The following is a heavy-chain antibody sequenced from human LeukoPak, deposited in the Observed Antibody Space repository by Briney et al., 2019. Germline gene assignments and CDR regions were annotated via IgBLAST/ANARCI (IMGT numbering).Heavy chain of an antibody. CDR2: ISGSGGST. CDR3: ARPTVEMATTDALDI. V-gene: IGHV3-23*01. D-gene: IGHD5-24*01. J-gene: IGHJ3*02. Sequence: GGSLRLSCAASGFTFSSYSMNWVRQAPGKGLEWVSAISGSGGSTYYADSVKGRFTISRDNPKNTLYLQMNSLRAEDTAVYYCARPTVEMATTDALDIWGQGTMVTVSS. CDR1: GFTFSSYS.